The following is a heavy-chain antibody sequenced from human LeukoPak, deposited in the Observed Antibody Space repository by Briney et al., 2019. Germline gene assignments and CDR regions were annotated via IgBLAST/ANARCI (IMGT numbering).Heavy chain of an antibody. CDR3: ARSKSYGSYFDY. Sequence: SETLSLTCTVSGGSISSSSYYWGWIRQPPGKGLEWIGSIYYSGSTNYNPSLKSRVTISVDTSKNQFSLKLSSVTAADTAVYYCARSKSYGSYFDYWGQGTLVTVSS. V-gene: IGHV4-39*07. CDR2: IYYSGST. J-gene: IGHJ4*02. CDR1: GGSISSSSYY. D-gene: IGHD1-26*01.